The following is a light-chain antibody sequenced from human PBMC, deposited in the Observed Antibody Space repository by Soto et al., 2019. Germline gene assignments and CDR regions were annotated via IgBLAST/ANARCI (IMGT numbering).Light chain of an antibody. CDR2: GAS. CDR1: QSVSSSY. Sequence: EIVLTQSPGTLSLSPGERATLSCRASQSVSSSYLAWYQQKPGQAPRPLIYGASSRAIGIPDRFSGSGSGTDFTLTISRLEPEDFAVYYCQQYGRSPWTGGQGTKLEIK. CDR3: QQYGRSPWT. V-gene: IGKV3-20*01. J-gene: IGKJ1*01.